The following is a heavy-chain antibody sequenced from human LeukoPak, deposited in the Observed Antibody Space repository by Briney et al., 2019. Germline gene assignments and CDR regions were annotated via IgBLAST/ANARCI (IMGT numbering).Heavy chain of an antibody. CDR2: FEPSGTT. D-gene: IGHD6-13*01. Sequence: SETLSLTCTVSGASIENHYWSWIRPPAGKGLEWIGRFEPSGTTKYNPSLKSRITMSVDTSKNQFSLELNSVTAADTAVYYCAKEGAAAGPDFDLWGQGTLVIVSS. V-gene: IGHV4-4*07. J-gene: IGHJ4*02. CDR3: AKEGAAAGPDFDL. CDR1: GASIENHY.